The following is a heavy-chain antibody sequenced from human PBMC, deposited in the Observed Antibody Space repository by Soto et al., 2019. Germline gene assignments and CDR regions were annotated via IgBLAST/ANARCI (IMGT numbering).Heavy chain of an antibody. CDR3: AKESLDYYDSSGLDY. CDR1: GGSISSYY. Sequence: SETLSLTCTVSGGSISSYYWSWIRQPPGKGLEWIGYIYYSGSTNYNPSLKSRVTISADTSKNQFSLKLRSVTAADTAVYYCAKESLDYYDSSGLDYWGQGTLVTVSS. V-gene: IGHV4-59*08. J-gene: IGHJ4*02. D-gene: IGHD3-22*01. CDR2: IYYSGST.